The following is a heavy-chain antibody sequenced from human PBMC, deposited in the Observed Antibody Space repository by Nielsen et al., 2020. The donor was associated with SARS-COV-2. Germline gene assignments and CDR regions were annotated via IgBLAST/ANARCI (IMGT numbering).Heavy chain of an antibody. Sequence: GRSLRPSFAASGFTFSSNSMNWVRQAPGKGLEWVANIKQDGREKYYVDSVKGRFSISRDNAKTSLYLQMNSLRAEDTAVYYCARESEIAAAGWWTRWRSPLSCWGQGTLVTVSS. CDR3: ARESEIAAAGWWTRWRSPLSC. CDR1: GFTFSSNS. J-gene: IGHJ4*02. D-gene: IGHD6-13*01. CDR2: IKQDGREK. V-gene: IGHV3-7*03.